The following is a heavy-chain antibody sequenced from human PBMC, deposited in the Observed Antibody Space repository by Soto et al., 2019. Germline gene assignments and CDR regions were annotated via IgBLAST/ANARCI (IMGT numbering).Heavy chain of an antibody. Sequence: HLVESGGGLVQPGGSLRLSCAASGFTVSSNFMNWVRQSPGKGLEWLAVLYPGPGTYYSDSVKDRFTISRDNSKNTRFHQLDGLRAEDTAIYYCARQCGGGCSNAFALWGQGTVVTVSP. V-gene: IGHV3-66*04. CDR3: ARQCGGGCSNAFAL. J-gene: IGHJ3*01. D-gene: IGHD2-21*01. CDR2: LYPGPGT. CDR1: GFTVSSNF.